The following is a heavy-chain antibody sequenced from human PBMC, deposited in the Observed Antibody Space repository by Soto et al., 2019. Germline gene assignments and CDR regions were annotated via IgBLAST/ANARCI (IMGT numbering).Heavy chain of an antibody. V-gene: IGHV3-48*02. D-gene: IGHD6-19*01. CDR3: ARDLYSSDWYSFFDY. J-gene: IGHJ4*02. CDR1: GFTFSAHS. CDR2: ISRRSGSI. Sequence: GGSLRLSCAASGFTFSAHSMNWVRQAPGKGLEWVSHISRRSGSIYYADSVKGRFTISRDNAKNSLYLQMNSLRDEDTAVYYCARDLYSSDWYSFFDYWGQGTLVTV.